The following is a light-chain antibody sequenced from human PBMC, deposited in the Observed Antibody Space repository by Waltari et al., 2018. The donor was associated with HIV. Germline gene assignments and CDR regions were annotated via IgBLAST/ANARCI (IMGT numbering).Light chain of an antibody. CDR1: SSDVGGYNF. Sequence: QSALTQPPSASGSPGQSVTISCTGTSSDVGGYNFVSWYQQHPGRAPKFLIYGVSKRPSGVPDRFSGSKSGNTASLTVSGLQAEDEADYYCSSYGGSDNRVIFGGGTKLTVL. CDR2: GVS. CDR3: SSYGGSDNRVI. V-gene: IGLV2-8*01. J-gene: IGLJ2*01.